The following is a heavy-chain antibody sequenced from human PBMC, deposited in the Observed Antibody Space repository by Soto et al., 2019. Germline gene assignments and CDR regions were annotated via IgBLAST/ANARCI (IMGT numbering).Heavy chain of an antibody. CDR1: GLTFSSYA. Sequence: GGSLRLSCAASGLTFSSYAMHWVRQAPGKGLEWVAVISYDGSNKYYADSVKGRFTISRDNSKNTLYLQMNSLRAEDTAVYYCARFRSPHTFDIGGQGTMVTVSS. V-gene: IGHV3-30-3*01. CDR3: ARFRSPHTFDI. CDR2: ISYDGSNK. J-gene: IGHJ3*02.